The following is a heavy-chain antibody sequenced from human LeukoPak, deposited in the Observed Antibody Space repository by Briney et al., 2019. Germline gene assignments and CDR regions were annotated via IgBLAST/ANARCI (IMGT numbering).Heavy chain of an antibody. V-gene: IGHV3-23*01. D-gene: IGHD6-13*01. Sequence: GGSLRLSCAASDFSFITYAMSWVRRAPGKGLEWVSTISGGGDATYYADSVKGRFTISRDNSKNTLYLQMNSLRAEDTAVYYCARTYSSSWYRIDYWGQGTLVTVSS. J-gene: IGHJ4*02. CDR3: ARTYSSSWYRIDY. CDR1: DFSFITYA. CDR2: ISGGGDAT.